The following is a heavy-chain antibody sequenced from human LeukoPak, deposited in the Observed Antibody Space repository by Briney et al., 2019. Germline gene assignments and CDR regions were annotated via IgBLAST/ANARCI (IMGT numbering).Heavy chain of an antibody. V-gene: IGHV1-8*01. Sequence: GASVKVSCKASGYTFTSYDINWVRQATGQGLEWIGWMSPNSGNTDYAQKFQGRVTMTRNTSISTAYMELSSLRSEDTAVYYCARGVGDLGDYWGQGTLVTVSS. CDR1: GYTFTSYD. CDR2: MSPNSGNT. J-gene: IGHJ4*02. D-gene: IGHD3-16*01. CDR3: ARGVGDLGDY.